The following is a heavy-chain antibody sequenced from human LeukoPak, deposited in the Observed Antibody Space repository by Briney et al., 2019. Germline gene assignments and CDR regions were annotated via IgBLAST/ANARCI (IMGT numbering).Heavy chain of an antibody. CDR2: IYTSGTI. Sequence: PSETLSLTCTVSGGSISSYYWSWIRQPAGTALEWIGRIYTSGTITYNPSLKSRVTISVDTSKNQFSLKLSSVTAADTAVYYCVRRDTVTSDFDYWGQGTLVTVSS. CDR1: GGSISSYY. V-gene: IGHV4-4*07. D-gene: IGHD4-17*01. J-gene: IGHJ4*02. CDR3: VRRDTVTSDFDY.